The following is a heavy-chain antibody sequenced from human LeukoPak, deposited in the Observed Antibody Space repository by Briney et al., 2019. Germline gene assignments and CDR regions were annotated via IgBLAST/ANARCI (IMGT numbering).Heavy chain of an antibody. V-gene: IGHV4-39*07. J-gene: IGHJ3*02. CDR2: IYYSGST. CDR1: GGSISSSSYY. Sequence: SETLSLTCTVSGGSISSSSYYWGWIRQPPGKGLEWIGSIYYSGSTYYNPSLKSRVTMSVDTSKNQFSLKLSSVTAADTAVYYCARSDAFDIRGQGTMVTVSS. CDR3: ARSDAFDI.